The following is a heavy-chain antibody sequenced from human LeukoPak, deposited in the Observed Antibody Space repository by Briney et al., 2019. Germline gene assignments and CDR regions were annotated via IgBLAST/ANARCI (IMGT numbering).Heavy chain of an antibody. J-gene: IGHJ4*02. CDR1: GFTFRNYA. Sequence: GGSLRLSCAASGFTFRNYAMSWVRQAPGKGLEWVSVIDGGGGPTYYADSVKGRFTIPRDNPKNTLYLQMNSLRAEDVAVYFCAKSSGYNWQYFFDYWGQGTLVTVSS. V-gene: IGHV3-23*01. CDR2: IDGGGGPT. D-gene: IGHD6-25*01. CDR3: AKSSGYNWQYFFDY.